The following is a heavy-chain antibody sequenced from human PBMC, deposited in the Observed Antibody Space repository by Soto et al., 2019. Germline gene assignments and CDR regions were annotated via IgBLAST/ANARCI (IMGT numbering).Heavy chain of an antibody. J-gene: IGHJ4*02. D-gene: IGHD6-13*01. CDR1: GASISSYY. V-gene: IGHV4-59*01. CDR2: IYYSGST. CDR3: AEYSSSWSYFDY. Sequence: SETLSLTCTVSGASISSYYWSWIRQPPGKGLEWIGYIYYSGSTNYNPSLKSRVTISVDTSKNQFSLKLSSVTAADTAVYYCAEYSSSWSYFDYWGQGTLVTVSS.